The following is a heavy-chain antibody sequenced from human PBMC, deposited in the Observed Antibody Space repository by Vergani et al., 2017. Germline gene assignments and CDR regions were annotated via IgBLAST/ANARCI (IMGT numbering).Heavy chain of an antibody. V-gene: IGHV3-11*01. CDR1: GFTFSDYY. Sequence: QVQLVESGGGLVKPGGSLRLSCAASGFTFSDYYMSWIRQAPGKGLEWVSYISSSGSTIYYADSVKGRFTSTRDNAKNSLYLQMNSLRAEDTAVYYCARDVITMVRGVSHNDAFDIWGQGTMVTVSS. CDR3: ARDVITMVRGVSHNDAFDI. D-gene: IGHD3-10*01. CDR2: ISSSGSTI. J-gene: IGHJ3*02.